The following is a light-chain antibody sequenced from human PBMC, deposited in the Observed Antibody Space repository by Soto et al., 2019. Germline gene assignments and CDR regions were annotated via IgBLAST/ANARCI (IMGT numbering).Light chain of an antibody. J-gene: IGKJ2*01. CDR3: QQYGISPRT. CDR2: GAS. CDR1: QSVSSSY. V-gene: IGKV3-20*01. Sequence: EIVLTQSPGTLSLSPGERATLSCRASQSVSSSYLAWYQQKPGQAPRLLIYGASSRATGIPDRFSGSGSGTDFTLTIGSLEPEDFAVYYCQQYGISPRTFGQGTKVDIK.